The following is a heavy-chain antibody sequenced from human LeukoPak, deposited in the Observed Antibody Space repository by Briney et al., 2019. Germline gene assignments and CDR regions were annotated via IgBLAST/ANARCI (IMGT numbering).Heavy chain of an antibody. D-gene: IGHD6-13*01. V-gene: IGHV3-30*02. J-gene: IGHJ5*02. Sequence: GGSLRLSCAASGFTFSSYAMHWVRQAPGKGLEWVAFIRYDGSIKYYADSVKGRFTISRDNSKNTLYLQMNSLRAEDTAVYYCASIAAATNCFDPWGQGTLVTVSS. CDR3: ASIAAATNCFDP. CDR2: IRYDGSIK. CDR1: GFTFSSYA.